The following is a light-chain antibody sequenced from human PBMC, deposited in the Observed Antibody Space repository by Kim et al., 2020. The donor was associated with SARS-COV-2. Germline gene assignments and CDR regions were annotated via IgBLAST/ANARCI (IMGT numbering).Light chain of an antibody. CDR1: QTVLYSSNNKNY. Sequence: DIVMTQSPDSLAVSLGERTTINCTSSQTVLYSSNNKNYLAWYQQKPGQSPKLLIYWASARESGVPDRFSGSGSGTDFTLTISSLQAEDVAVYYCQQYYNPPWTFGQGTKVDIK. CDR3: QQYYNPPWT. V-gene: IGKV4-1*01. J-gene: IGKJ1*01. CDR2: WAS.